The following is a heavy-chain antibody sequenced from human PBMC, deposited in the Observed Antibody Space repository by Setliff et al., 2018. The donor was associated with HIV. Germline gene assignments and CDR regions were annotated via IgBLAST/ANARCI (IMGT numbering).Heavy chain of an antibody. Sequence: PSVKVSCKASGGTFSSYAISWVRQAPGQGLEWMGGIIPIFGTANYAQKFQGRVTITTDESTSTAYMELSSLRSEDTAVYYCANRFRTSNNWYYYGMDVWGQGTTVTVSS. CDR2: IIPIFGTA. J-gene: IGHJ6*02. D-gene: IGHD1-1*01. V-gene: IGHV1-69*05. CDR1: GGTFSSYA. CDR3: ANRFRTSNNWYYYGMDV.